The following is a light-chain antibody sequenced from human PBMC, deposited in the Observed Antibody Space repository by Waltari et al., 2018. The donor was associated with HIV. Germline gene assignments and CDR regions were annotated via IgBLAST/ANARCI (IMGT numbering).Light chain of an antibody. CDR3: MQVVETPGT. CDR1: QNLLHSNGYNY. V-gene: IGKV2-28*01. J-gene: IGKJ1*01. CDR2: LGS. Sequence: DILLTQSPLSLPVTPGEPASISCRSSQNLLHSNGYNYLDWYLQKPGQSPQLLIYLGSNRASGVPDRFSGSGSGTDFTLKISRVEAEDVGVYYCMQVVETPGTFGQGTKVEIK.